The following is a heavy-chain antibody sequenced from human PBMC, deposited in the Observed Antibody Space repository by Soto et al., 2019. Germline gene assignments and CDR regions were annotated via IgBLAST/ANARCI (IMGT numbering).Heavy chain of an antibody. V-gene: IGHV3-9*01. J-gene: IGHJ2*01. CDR2: ISWNSGSI. D-gene: IGHD5-12*01. CDR1: GFTFDDYA. Sequence: EVQLVESGGGLVQPGRSLRLTCAASGFTFDDYAMHWVRQAPGKGLEWVSGISWNSGSIGYADSVKGRCTISRDNAKNSLYLQMNSLRAEDTALYYCAKDLVATPYWYFDLWGRGTLVTVSS. CDR3: AKDLVATPYWYFDL.